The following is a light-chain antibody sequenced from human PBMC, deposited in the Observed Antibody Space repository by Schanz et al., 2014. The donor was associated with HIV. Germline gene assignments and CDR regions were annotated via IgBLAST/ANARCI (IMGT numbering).Light chain of an antibody. CDR2: NTN. CDR1: SGSVSPTYY. Sequence: QTVVTQEPSFSVSPGGTVTLTCGFSSGSVSPTYYPSWYQQTPGQAPRTLIYNTNSRSSGVPDRFSGSILGNKAALTITGAQADDESDYYCVLYMGSGTWVFGGGTKLTVL. J-gene: IGLJ3*02. V-gene: IGLV8-61*01. CDR3: VLYMGSGTWV.